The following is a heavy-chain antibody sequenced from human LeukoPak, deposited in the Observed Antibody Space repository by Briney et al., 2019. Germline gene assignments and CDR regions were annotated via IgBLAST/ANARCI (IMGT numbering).Heavy chain of an antibody. CDR3: AREGLYYYMDV. CDR2: IITIFGTG. Sequence: GASVKVSCKASGGTLSNYAITWVRQAPGQGLEWMGRIITIFGTGNYAQKFQGRVTITTDESTSTVYMELSSLRSEDTAVYYCAREGLYYYMDVWGKGTTVTVSS. CDR1: GGTLSNYA. V-gene: IGHV1-69*05. J-gene: IGHJ6*03.